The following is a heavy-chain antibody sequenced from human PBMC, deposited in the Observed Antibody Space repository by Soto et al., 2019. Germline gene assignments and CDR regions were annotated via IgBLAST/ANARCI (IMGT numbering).Heavy chain of an antibody. CDR3: AKAPSMVLLGPHDY. V-gene: IGHV3-30*18. D-gene: IGHD6-13*01. Sequence: VPLVESGGGVVQPGRSLRLSCAASGFTFSDYAMHWVRQAPGKGLEWVAVMSYDGSNKYYADSVKGRFTISRDNSKNTLYLQLNSLRAEDTAVYYCAKAPSMVLLGPHDYWGQGTLVTVSS. CDR1: GFTFSDYA. CDR2: MSYDGSNK. J-gene: IGHJ4*02.